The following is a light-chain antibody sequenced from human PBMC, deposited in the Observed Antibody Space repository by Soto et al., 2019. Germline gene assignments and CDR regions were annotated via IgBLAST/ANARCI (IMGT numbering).Light chain of an antibody. CDR3: HHYGSSPPYT. CDR1: QSVSSN. CDR2: GAS. J-gene: IGKJ2*01. Sequence: EIVMTQSPATLSVSPGERGTLSCRASQSVSSNLAWYQQKPGQAPRLLIYGASTRATGIPARFSGSGSGTEFTLTISSLQSEDFALYYCHHYGSSPPYTFGQGTKLEIK. V-gene: IGKV3-15*01.